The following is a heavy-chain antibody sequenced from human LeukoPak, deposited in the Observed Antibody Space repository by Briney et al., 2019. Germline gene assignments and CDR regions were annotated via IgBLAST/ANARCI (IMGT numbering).Heavy chain of an antibody. Sequence: TGGSLRLSCAASGFTFSSYGMHWVRQAPGKGLEWVAVISYDGSNKYYADSVKGRFTISRDNSKNTLYLQMNSLRAEDTAVYYCAKDLQQIAVAADFDYWGQGTLVTVSS. J-gene: IGHJ4*02. CDR1: GFTFSSYG. CDR2: ISYDGSNK. D-gene: IGHD6-19*01. V-gene: IGHV3-30*18. CDR3: AKDLQQIAVAADFDY.